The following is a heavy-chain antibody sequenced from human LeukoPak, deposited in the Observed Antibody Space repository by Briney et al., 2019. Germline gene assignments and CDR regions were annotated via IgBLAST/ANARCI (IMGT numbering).Heavy chain of an antibody. CDR1: GYTFTSYG. J-gene: IGHJ6*03. CDR3: ARRAHIVVVPNIDYYYYMDV. CDR2: ISAYNGNT. V-gene: IGHV1-18*01. D-gene: IGHD2-2*01. Sequence: GASVKVSCKASGYTFTSYGISWVRQAPGQGLEWMGWISAYNGNTNYAQKLQGRVIMTTDTSTSTAYMELRSLRSDDTAVYYCARRAHIVVVPNIDYYYYMDVWGKGTTVTVSS.